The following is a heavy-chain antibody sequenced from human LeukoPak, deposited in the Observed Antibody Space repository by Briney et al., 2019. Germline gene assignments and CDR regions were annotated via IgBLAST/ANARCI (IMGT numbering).Heavy chain of an antibody. D-gene: IGHD4-23*01. CDR3: AIAENGGTVDY. J-gene: IGHJ4*02. V-gene: IGHV3-23*01. CDR1: GFTFSNYA. CDR2: ITGSGGST. Sequence: GGSLRLSCAASGFTFSNYAMSWVRQAPGKGLEWVSSITGSGGSTSYAQKFQGRVTMTRDTSTSTVYMELSSLRSEDTAVYYCAIAENGGTVDYWGQGTLVTVSS.